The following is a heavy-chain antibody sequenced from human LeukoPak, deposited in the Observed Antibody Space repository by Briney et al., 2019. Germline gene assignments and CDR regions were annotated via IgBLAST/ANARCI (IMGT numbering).Heavy chain of an antibody. Sequence: GGSLRLSCAASGFTFSSYWMSWVRQAPGKGLEWVANIKQDGSEKYYVDSVKGRFTISRGNAKNSLYLQMNSLRAEDTAVYYCAREGTTVTRKVSYYYYMDVWGKGTTVTVSS. J-gene: IGHJ6*03. CDR1: GFTFSSYW. D-gene: IGHD4-11*01. V-gene: IGHV3-7*01. CDR3: AREGTTVTRKVSYYYYMDV. CDR2: IKQDGSEK.